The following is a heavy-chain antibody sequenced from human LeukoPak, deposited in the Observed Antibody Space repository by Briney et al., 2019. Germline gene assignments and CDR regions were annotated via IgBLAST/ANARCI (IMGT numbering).Heavy chain of an antibody. D-gene: IGHD2-21*02. CDR2: ISGSGGET. V-gene: IGHV3-23*01. CDR1: GFTFSSYG. J-gene: IGHJ2*01. Sequence: GGSLRLSCAASGFTFSSYGMSWVRQAPGKGLEWVSTISGSGGETNYADSVKGRFTISRDNSKHTLYLQMSSLRAEDTAVYYCASGLAVTAATYLYFDLWGRGTLVTVSS. CDR3: ASGLAVTAATYLYFDL.